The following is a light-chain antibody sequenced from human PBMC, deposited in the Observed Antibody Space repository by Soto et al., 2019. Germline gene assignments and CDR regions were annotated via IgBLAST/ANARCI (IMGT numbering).Light chain of an antibody. V-gene: IGLV2-14*01. CDR3: SSHTNLKTRARV. Sequence: QSVLTQPASVSGSPGQSITISCTGTSGDIGSYNRVSWYQQHPRKAPKLIIYEVTDRPSGVCNRFSGSRSGNTASQTIAGLQAEDEDEYYCSSHTNLKTRARVFGTGTKVTVL. J-gene: IGLJ1*01. CDR1: SGDIGSYNR. CDR2: EVT.